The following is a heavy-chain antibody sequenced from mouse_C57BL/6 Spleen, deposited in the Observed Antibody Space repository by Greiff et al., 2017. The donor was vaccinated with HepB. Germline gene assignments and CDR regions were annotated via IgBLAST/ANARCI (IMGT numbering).Heavy chain of an antibody. CDR3: TTDYSYRYFDY. Sequence: VQLQQSGAELVRPGASVKLSCTASGFNIKDDYMHWVKQRPEQGLEWIGWIDPENGDTEYASKFQGKATITADTSSNTAYLQLSSLTSEDTAVYSCTTDYSYRYFDYWGQGTTLTISS. CDR2: IDPENGDT. V-gene: IGHV14-4*01. D-gene: IGHD2-12*01. J-gene: IGHJ2*01. CDR1: GFNIKDDY.